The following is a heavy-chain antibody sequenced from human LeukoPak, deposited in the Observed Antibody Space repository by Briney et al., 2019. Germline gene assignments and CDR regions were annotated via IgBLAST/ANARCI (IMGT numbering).Heavy chain of an antibody. V-gene: IGHV3-23*01. CDR1: GFTFNDYY. Sequence: GGSLRLSCAASGFTFNDYYMSWIRQAPGKGLEWVSTVSGGGVGTYYADSVKGRFTISRDNSKDTLYLQMNSLRAEDTAVYYCASSYYDSSGYTWGQGTLVTVSS. J-gene: IGHJ4*02. CDR3: ASSYYDSSGYT. CDR2: VSGGGVGT. D-gene: IGHD3-22*01.